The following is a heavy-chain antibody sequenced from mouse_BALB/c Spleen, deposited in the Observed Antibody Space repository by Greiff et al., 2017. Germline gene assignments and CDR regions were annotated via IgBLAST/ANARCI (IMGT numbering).Heavy chain of an antibody. Sequence: EVQLLQSGAGLVRPGALVKLSCKASGFTFKDYYMHWVKQRPEQGLEWIGWIDPENGNTKYDTKFQGEASITADTSSNTAYLQLSSLTSEDTAVYYYAGDNGYAMDDWGQGTAVTVSS. CDR3: AGDNGYAMDD. D-gene: IGHD1-3*01. CDR2: IDPENGNT. CDR1: GFTFKDYY. J-gene: IGHJ4*01. V-gene: IGHV14-1*02.